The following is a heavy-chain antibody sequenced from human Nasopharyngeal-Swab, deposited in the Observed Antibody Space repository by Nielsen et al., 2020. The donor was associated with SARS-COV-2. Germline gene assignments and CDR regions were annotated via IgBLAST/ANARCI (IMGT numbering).Heavy chain of an antibody. CDR2: IKSKTDGSTR. Sequence: GGSLRLSCAASGFTFSTAWMSWVRQAPGKGLEWVGRIKSKTDGSTRDYAVPVKGRFTISRDDSKNTVFLQMDSLKTEDTAVYYCRGRDCSGTRCYAYAPSTSGVYHYYYMDVWGKGTTVTVSS. V-gene: IGHV3-15*01. J-gene: IGHJ6*03. CDR1: GFTFSTAW. D-gene: IGHD2-2*01. CDR3: RGRDCSGTRCYAYAPSTSGVYHYYYMDV.